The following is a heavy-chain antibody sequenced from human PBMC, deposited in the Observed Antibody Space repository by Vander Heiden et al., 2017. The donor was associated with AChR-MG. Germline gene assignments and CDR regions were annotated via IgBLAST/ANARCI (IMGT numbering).Heavy chain of an antibody. CDR2: INPNSGGT. J-gene: IGHJ6*02. V-gene: IGHV1-2*02. CDR3: ARERYYDILTGYYYYYGMDV. Sequence: QVQLVQSGAEVKKPGASVKVSCKASGYTFPGYYMHGVRQAPGQGLEWMGWINPNSGGTNYAQKFQGRVTMTRDTSISTAYMELSRLRSDDTAVYYCARERYYDILTGYYYYYGMDVWGQGTTVTVSS. CDR1: GYTFPGYY. D-gene: IGHD3-9*01.